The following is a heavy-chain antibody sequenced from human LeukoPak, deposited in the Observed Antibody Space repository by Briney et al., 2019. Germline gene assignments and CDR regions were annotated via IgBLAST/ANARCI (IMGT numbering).Heavy chain of an antibody. V-gene: IGHV3-7*01. CDR2: IKQDGSEK. CDR1: GLTFSRYW. J-gene: IGHJ3*02. D-gene: IGHD6-13*01. Sequence: GGSLRLSCAASGLTFSRYWMSWVRQAPGKGLEWVANIKQDGSEKYYVDSVKGRFTISRDNAKNSLYLQMNSLRAEDTAVYYCARVDIAAEKDAFDIWGQGTMVTVSS. CDR3: ARVDIAAEKDAFDI.